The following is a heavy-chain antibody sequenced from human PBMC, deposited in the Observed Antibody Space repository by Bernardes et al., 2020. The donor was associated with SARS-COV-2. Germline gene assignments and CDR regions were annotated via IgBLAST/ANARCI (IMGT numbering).Heavy chain of an antibody. V-gene: IGHV4-30-4*01. J-gene: IGHJ5*02. D-gene: IGHD3-3*01. CDR2: IYYSGST. CDR1: GGSISSGDYY. Sequence: SETLYLICTVSGGSISSGDYYWSWLRQPPGKGLEWIGYIYYSGSTYYNPSLKSRVTISVDTSKNQFSLKLSSVTAADTAVYYCARVMGRITIFGVVIIGWFDPWGQGTLVTVSS. CDR3: ARVMGRITIFGVVIIGWFDP.